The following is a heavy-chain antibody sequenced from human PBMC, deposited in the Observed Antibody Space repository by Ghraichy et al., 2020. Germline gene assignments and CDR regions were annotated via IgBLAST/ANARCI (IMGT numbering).Heavy chain of an antibody. CDR3: ASHSGGYCSSTSCYYYYYYYGMDV. CDR1: GFTFSSYA. Sequence: GGSLRLSCAASGFTFSSYAMSWVRQAPGKGLEWVSAISGSGGSTYYADSVKGRFTISRDNSKNTLYLQMNSLRAEDTAVYYCASHSGGYCSSTSCYYYYYYYGMDVWGQGTTVTVSS. J-gene: IGHJ6*02. CDR2: ISGSGGST. V-gene: IGHV3-23*01. D-gene: IGHD2-2*01.